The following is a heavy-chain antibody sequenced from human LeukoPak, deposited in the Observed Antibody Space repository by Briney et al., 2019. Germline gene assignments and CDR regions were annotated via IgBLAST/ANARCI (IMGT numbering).Heavy chain of an antibody. Sequence: GGSLRPSCAASGFTFSSYSMNWVRQAPGKGLEWVSSISSSSSYIYYADSVTGRFTITRDNAKRSLYLQMNSLRAEDTAVYYCARVRVVSALGFFDYWGEGTLVTVSS. J-gene: IGHJ4*02. D-gene: IGHD2-21*02. CDR3: ARVRVVSALGFFDY. CDR2: ISSSSSYI. CDR1: GFTFSSYS. V-gene: IGHV3-21*01.